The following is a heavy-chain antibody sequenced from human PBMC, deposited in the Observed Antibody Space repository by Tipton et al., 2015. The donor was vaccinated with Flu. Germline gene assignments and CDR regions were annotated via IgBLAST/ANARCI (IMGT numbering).Heavy chain of an antibody. D-gene: IGHD2-21*01. CDR1: GDSMRRDYF. CDR2: IYDGGRT. V-gene: IGHV4-38-2*02. CDR3: ARDNVASCGADCYDP. Sequence: TLSLTCTVSGDSMRRDYFWGWNRQAPGKGLEWIGNIYDGGRTYYNPSLKGRVTISVDPSKNQLSLKLTSVTAADTAVYYCARDNVASCGADCYDPWGQGTLVIVSS. J-gene: IGHJ5*02.